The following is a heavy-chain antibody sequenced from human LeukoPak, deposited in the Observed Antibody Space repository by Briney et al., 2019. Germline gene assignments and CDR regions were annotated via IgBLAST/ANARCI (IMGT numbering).Heavy chain of an antibody. CDR3: ARDRRGYDILTGYYGAEYFQH. Sequence: GASVKVSCKASGYTFTSYYMHWVRQAPGQGLEWMGIINPSGGSTSYAQKFQGRVTMTRDTSTSTVYMELSSLRSEDTAVYYCARDRRGYDILTGYYGAEYFQHWGQGTLVTVSS. J-gene: IGHJ1*01. D-gene: IGHD3-9*01. CDR2: INPSGGST. V-gene: IGHV1-46*01. CDR1: GYTFTSYY.